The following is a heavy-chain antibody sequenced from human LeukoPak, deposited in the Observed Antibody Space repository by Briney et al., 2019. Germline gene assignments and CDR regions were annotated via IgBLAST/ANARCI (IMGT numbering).Heavy chain of an antibody. CDR1: GLTFSNFG. V-gene: IGHV3-23*01. J-gene: IGHJ4*02. D-gene: IGHD3-10*01. CDR3: AKEGFGSGEAY. CDR2: ISASGGST. Sequence: GGTLRLSCVASGLTFSNFGMSWVRQAPGKGLEWVSGISASGGSTYYADSVKGHFTISRDNSKNTLYLQMNSLRAEDTAVYYCAKEGFGSGEAYWGQGTLVIVSS.